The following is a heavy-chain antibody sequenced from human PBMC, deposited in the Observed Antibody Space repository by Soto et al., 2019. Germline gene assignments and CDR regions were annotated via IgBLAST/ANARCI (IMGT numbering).Heavy chain of an antibody. Sequence: SETLSLTCAVSGASVSSTYWWSWVRQPPGKGPEWIGEINHRGSANYNPSLKSRVTISVDISKSQFSLRLTSVTAADTAVYYCARYNAASGTYYFDDWGQGALVTVSS. CDR3: ARYNAASGTYYFDD. V-gene: IGHV4-4*02. J-gene: IGHJ4*02. D-gene: IGHD6-13*01. CDR1: GASVSSTYW. CDR2: INHRGSA.